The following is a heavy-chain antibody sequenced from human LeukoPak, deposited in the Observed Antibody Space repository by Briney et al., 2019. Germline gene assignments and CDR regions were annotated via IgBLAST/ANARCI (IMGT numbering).Heavy chain of an antibody. CDR3: ARDRGTTFDAFDI. D-gene: IGHD1-14*01. CDR1: GGTFSSYA. Sequence: ASVKVSCKASGGTFSSYAISWVRQAPGQGLEWMGGIIPIFGTANYAQKFQGRVTITTDESTSTAYMELSSLRSEDTAMYYCARDRGTTFDAFDIWGQGTMVTVSS. CDR2: IIPIFGTA. V-gene: IGHV1-69*05. J-gene: IGHJ3*02.